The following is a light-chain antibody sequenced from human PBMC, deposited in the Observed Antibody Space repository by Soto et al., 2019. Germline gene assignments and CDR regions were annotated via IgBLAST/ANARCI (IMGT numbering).Light chain of an antibody. CDR2: EVS. CDR3: SSYAGSNDRWV. V-gene: IGLV2-8*01. CDR1: SSDIGAYNY. Sequence: QSALTQPPSASGSPGQSVTISCTGTSSDIGAYNYVSWYQQRPGKAPKLMIHEVSKRPSGVPDRFSGSKSGNTASLTVSGLQAEDEADYYCSSYAGSNDRWVFGGGTKVTVL. J-gene: IGLJ3*02.